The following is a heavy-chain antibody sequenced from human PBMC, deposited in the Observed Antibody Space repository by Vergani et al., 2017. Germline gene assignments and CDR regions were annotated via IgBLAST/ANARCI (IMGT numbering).Heavy chain of an antibody. V-gene: IGHV3-23*01. J-gene: IGHJ5*02. CDR2: ISGNGGST. CDR1: GFTFSSYA. D-gene: IGHD4-17*01. Sequence: EVQLLESGGGLVPPGGSLRLSCAASGFTFSSYAMSWVRQAPGKGLEWVSAISGNGGSTYYADSVKGRFTISRDNSKNTLYLQMNSVRDEDTAVYYCAKGSKNTQSVSXFDPWGQGTLVTVSS. CDR3: AKGSKNTQSVSXFDP.